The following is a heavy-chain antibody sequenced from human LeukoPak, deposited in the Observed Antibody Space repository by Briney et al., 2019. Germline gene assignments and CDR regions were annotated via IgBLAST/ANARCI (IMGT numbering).Heavy chain of an antibody. Sequence: WASVKVSCKASGGTFSSYAISWVRQAPGQGLEWMGGIIPIFGTANYAQKFQGRVTITTDESTSTAYMELSSLRSEDTAVYYCARSHDYNYYMDVWGKGTTVTVSS. CDR2: IIPIFGTA. V-gene: IGHV1-69*05. CDR1: GGTFSSYA. J-gene: IGHJ6*03. CDR3: ARSHDYNYYMDV.